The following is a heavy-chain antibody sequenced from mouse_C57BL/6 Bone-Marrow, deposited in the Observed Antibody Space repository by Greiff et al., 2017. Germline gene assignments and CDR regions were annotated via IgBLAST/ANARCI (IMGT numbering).Heavy chain of an antibody. CDR1: GFNIKDDY. V-gene: IGHV14-4*01. CDR3: TTSRYFDV. J-gene: IGHJ1*03. Sequence: QRVESGAELVRPGASVKLSCTASGFNIKDDYMHWVKQRPEQGLEWIGWIDPENGDTEYASKFQGKATITADTSSNTAYLQLSSLTSEDTAVYYCTTSRYFDVWGTGTTVTVSS. CDR2: IDPENGDT.